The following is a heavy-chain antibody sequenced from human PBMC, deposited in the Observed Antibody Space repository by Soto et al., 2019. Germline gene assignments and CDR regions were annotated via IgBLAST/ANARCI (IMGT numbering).Heavy chain of an antibody. D-gene: IGHD3-3*01. CDR3: TTREGFLEWYGRQDAFDI. V-gene: IGHV3-15*01. CDR1: GFTFSNAW. CDR2: IKSKTDGGTT. Sequence: GGSLRLSCAASGFTFSNAWMSWVRQAPGKGLEWVGRIKSKTDGGTTDYAAPVKGRFTISRDDSKNTLYLQMNSLKTEDTAVYYCTTREGFLEWYGRQDAFDIWGQGTMVTVSS. J-gene: IGHJ3*02.